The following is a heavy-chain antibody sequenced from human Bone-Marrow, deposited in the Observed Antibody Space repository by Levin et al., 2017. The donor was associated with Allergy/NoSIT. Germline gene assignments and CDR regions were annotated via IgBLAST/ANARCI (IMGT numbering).Heavy chain of an antibody. D-gene: IGHD2-15*01. CDR3: TTSCNGGSCSYSYTMDG. CDR1: GFTFPDYA. CDR2: ITTKPYGETA. V-gene: IGHV3-49*03. Sequence: AGGSLRLSCRASGFTFPDYAISWFRQPPGKGLEWVAYITTKPYGETAEYAASVRGRFTVSRDDSASFAYLQMNSLKTEDTGIYYCTTSCNGGSCSYSYTMDGWGQGTTVTVSS. J-gene: IGHJ6*02.